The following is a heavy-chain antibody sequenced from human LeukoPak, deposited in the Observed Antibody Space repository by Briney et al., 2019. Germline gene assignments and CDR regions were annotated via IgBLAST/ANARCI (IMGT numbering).Heavy chain of an antibody. D-gene: IGHD4-17*01. CDR1: GFTVSNNY. CDR2: IYSGGNT. CDR3: ARMAWDGDYVDGY. J-gene: IGHJ4*02. Sequence: GGSLRLSCAASGFTVSNNYMSWVRQAPGQGLEWVSLIYSGGNTYYADSVKGRFTISRDNSKNTLYLQMNSLRAEDTAVYFCARMAWDGDYVDGYWGQGTLVTVAS. V-gene: IGHV3-53*01.